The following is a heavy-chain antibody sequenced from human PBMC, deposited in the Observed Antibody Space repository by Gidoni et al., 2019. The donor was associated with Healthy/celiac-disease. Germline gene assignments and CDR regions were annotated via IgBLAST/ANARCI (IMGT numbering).Heavy chain of an antibody. J-gene: IGHJ3*02. CDR2: INHSGST. CDR1: GGSFSGYY. CDR3: LRSYSSSSVGAFDI. D-gene: IGHD6-6*01. Sequence: QVQLQQWGAGLLKPSETLSLTCAVYGGSFSGYYWSWIRQPPGKGLEWIGEINHSGSTNYNPSLKSRVTISVDTSKNQFSLKLSSVTAADTAVYYSLRSYSSSSVGAFDIWGQGTMVTVSS. V-gene: IGHV4-34*01.